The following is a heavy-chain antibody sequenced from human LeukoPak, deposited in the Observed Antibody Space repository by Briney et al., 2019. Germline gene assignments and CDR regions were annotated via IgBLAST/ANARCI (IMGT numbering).Heavy chain of an antibody. D-gene: IGHD6-13*01. CDR3: ARGLSSSWLVFVP. V-gene: IGHV1-69*05. Sequence: GASVKVSCKASGGTFSSYAIGWVRQAPGQGLEWMGGIIPIFGTANYAQKFQGRVTITTDESTSTAYMELSSLRSEDTAVYYCARGLSSSWLVFVPWGQGTLVTVSS. CDR1: GGTFSSYA. J-gene: IGHJ5*02. CDR2: IIPIFGTA.